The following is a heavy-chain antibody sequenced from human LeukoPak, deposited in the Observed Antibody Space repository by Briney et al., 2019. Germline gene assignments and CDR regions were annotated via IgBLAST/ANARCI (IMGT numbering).Heavy chain of an antibody. CDR1: GGSISSSSYY. V-gene: IGHV4-39*07. D-gene: IGHD6-19*01. CDR2: IYYSGST. CDR3: ARVRSSGWYPADAFDI. Sequence: SETLSLTCTVSGGSISSSSYYWGWIRQPPGKGLEWIGSIYYSGSTYYNPSLKSRVTISVDTSKNQFSLKLSSVTAADTAVYYCARVRSSGWYPADAFDIWGQGTMVTVS. J-gene: IGHJ3*02.